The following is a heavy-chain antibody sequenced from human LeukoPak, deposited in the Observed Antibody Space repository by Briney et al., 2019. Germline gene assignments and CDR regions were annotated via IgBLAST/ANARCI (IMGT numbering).Heavy chain of an antibody. CDR1: GGSISSTNYY. J-gene: IGHJ3*02. Sequence: SETLSLTCTVSGGSISSTNYYWGWIRQPPGKGLEWIGSIYYSGSTYYNPSLKSRVTISVDTSKNQFSLKLSSVTAADTAVYYCARGLLVVAATVKDAFDIWGQGTMVTVSS. V-gene: IGHV4-39*07. CDR3: ARGLLVVAATVKDAFDI. CDR2: IYYSGST. D-gene: IGHD2-15*01.